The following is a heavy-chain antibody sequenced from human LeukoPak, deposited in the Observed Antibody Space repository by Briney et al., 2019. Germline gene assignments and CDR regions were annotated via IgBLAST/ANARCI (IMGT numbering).Heavy chain of an antibody. CDR2: IYYSGST. J-gene: IGHJ3*02. Sequence: SETLSLTCTVSGGSISSSSYYWGWIRQPPGKGLEWTGSIYYSGSTYYNPSLKSRVTISVDTSKNQFSLKLSSVTAADTAVYYCARLWQLAAFDIWGQGTMVTVSS. CDR1: GGSISSSSYY. D-gene: IGHD6-6*01. CDR3: ARLWQLAAFDI. V-gene: IGHV4-39*07.